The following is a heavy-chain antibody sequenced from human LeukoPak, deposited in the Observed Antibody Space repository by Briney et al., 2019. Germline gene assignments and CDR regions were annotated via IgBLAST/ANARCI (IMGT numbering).Heavy chain of an antibody. J-gene: IGHJ4*02. CDR1: GYTFTSYY. Sequence: ASVKVSCKASGYTFTSYYMHWVRQAPGQGLEWMGLINPSGSSTSYAQKFQGRLSLTRDMSTSTDYMELSSLRSEDTAVYYCASAGSGSLYYWGQGTLVTVSS. CDR2: INPSGSST. CDR3: ASAGSGSLYY. D-gene: IGHD3-10*01. V-gene: IGHV1-46*01.